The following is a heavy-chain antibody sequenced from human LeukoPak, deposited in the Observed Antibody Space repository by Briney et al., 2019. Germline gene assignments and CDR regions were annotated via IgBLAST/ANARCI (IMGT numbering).Heavy chain of an antibody. CDR2: INHSGST. CDR3: ARVMVRGVITPNWYFDL. CDR1: GGSFSGYY. Sequence: PSETLSLTCAVYGGSFSGYYWSWIRQPPGKGLEWIGEINHSGSTNYNPSLKSRVTISVDTSKNQFSLKLSSVTAADTAVYYCARVMVRGVITPNWYFDLWGRGTLVTVSS. V-gene: IGHV4-34*01. D-gene: IGHD3-10*01. J-gene: IGHJ2*01.